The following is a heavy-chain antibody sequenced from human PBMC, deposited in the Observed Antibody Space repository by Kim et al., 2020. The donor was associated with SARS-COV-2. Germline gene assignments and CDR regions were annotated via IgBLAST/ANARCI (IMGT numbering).Heavy chain of an antibody. V-gene: IGHV4-59*01. CDR3: ARGGVTMVRGVIYDY. Sequence: SETLSLTCTVSGGSISSYYWSWIRQPPGKGLEWIGYIYYSGSTNYNPSLKSRVTISVDTSKNQFSLNLNSVTAADTAVYYCARGGVTMVRGVIYDYWGQG. J-gene: IGHJ4*02. CDR1: GGSISSYY. D-gene: IGHD3-10*01. CDR2: IYYSGST.